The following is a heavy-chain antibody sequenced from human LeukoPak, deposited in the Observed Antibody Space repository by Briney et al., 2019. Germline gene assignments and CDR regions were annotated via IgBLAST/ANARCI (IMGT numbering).Heavy chain of an antibody. D-gene: IGHD5-24*01. V-gene: IGHV4-38-2*02. CDR3: ASGRDGYPDY. CDR1: GYSISSGYY. CDR2: IYHSGST. J-gene: IGHJ4*02. Sequence: SETLSLTCTVSGYSISSGYYWGWIRQPPGKGLEWIGSIYHSGSTYYNPSLKSRVTISVDTSKNQFSLKLSSVTAADTAVYYCASGRDGYPDYWGQGTLVTVSS.